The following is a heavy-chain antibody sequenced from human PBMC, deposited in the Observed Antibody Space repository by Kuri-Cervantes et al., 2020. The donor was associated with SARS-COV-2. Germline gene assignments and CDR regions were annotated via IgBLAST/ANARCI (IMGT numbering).Heavy chain of an antibody. V-gene: IGHV3-48*01. CDR1: GFTFSSYS. D-gene: IGHD3-3*01. CDR3: ARDRSRITIFGVVTRYGMDV. CDR2: ISSSSSTI. J-gene: IGHJ6*02. Sequence: GESLKISCAASGFTFSSYSMNWVRQAPGKGLEWVSYISSSSSTIYYADSVKGRFTISRDNAKNSLYPQMNSLRAEDTAVYYCARDRSRITIFGVVTRYGMDVWGQGTTVTVSS.